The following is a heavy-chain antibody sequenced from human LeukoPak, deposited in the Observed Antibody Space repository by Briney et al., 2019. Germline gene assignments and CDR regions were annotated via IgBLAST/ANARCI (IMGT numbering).Heavy chain of an antibody. CDR3: AKRGDYDFWSGYYWADY. CDR2: IYSGGST. D-gene: IGHD3-3*01. Sequence: GGSLRLSCAASGFTVSSNYMSWVRQALGKGLEWVSVIYSGGSTYYADSVKGRFTISRDNSKNTLYLQMNSLRAEDTAVYYCAKRGDYDFWSGYYWADYWGQGTLVTVSS. CDR1: GFTVSSNY. V-gene: IGHV3-66*04. J-gene: IGHJ4*02.